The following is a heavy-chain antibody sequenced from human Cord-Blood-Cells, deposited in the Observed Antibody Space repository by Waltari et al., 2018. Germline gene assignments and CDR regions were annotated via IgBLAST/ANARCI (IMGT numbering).Heavy chain of an antibody. V-gene: IGHV3-21*01. J-gene: IGHJ4*02. D-gene: IGHD6-13*01. CDR2: ISSSSIYI. CDR3: ATIAAAYENFDY. CDR1: GFTFSSYS. Sequence: EVQLVESGGGLVKPGGSLRLSCAASGFTFSSYSMNWFRQAPGKGLEWVSSISSSSIYIYYADSVKGRFTISRDNAKNSLYLQMNSLRAEDTAVYYCATIAAAYENFDYWGQGTLVTVSS.